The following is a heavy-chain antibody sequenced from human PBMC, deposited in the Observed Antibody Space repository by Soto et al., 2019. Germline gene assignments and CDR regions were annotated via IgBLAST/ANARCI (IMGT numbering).Heavy chain of an antibody. Sequence: QVQLQESGPGLVKSSETLSLTCTISGDSISSYYWNWIRQPPGKGLEWIENMHSSGSTNYNPSLTSRVTISLDTSKNQFSLKLNSVTAADTAVYYCARGGGWLPDFWGQGTLVTVS. CDR2: MHSSGST. CDR1: GDSISSYY. J-gene: IGHJ4*02. D-gene: IGHD3-22*01. CDR3: ARGGGWLPDF. V-gene: IGHV4-59*01.